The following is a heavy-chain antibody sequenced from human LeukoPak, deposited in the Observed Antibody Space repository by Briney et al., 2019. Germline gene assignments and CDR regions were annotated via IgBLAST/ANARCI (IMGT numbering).Heavy chain of an antibody. Sequence: SETLSLTCTVSGGSISSGGYYWSWIRQHPGKGLEWIGYIYYSGSTYYNPSLKSRVTISVDTSKNQFSLKLSSVTAADTAVHYCARDSRIAAAAPGAYYYYGMDVWGKGTTVTVSS. D-gene: IGHD6-13*01. CDR1: GGSISSGGYY. V-gene: IGHV4-31*03. CDR3: ARDSRIAAAAPGAYYYYGMDV. CDR2: IYYSGST. J-gene: IGHJ6*04.